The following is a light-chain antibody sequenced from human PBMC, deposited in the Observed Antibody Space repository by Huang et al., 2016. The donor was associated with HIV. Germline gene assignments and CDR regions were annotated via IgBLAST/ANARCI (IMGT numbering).Light chain of an antibody. J-gene: IGKJ4*01. CDR1: QSINSY. V-gene: IGKV1-39*01. CDR3: QQSYNTPLT. Sequence: SVGDRVTITCRASQSINSYLNWYQQKPGKAPKVLIYAASSLQSGVPSRFSGSGSGTDFTLNINSLQPEDFAIYYCQQSYNTPLTFGGGTRLEIK. CDR2: AAS.